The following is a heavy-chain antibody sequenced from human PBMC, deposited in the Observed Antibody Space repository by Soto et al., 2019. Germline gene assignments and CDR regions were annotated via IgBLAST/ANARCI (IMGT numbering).Heavy chain of an antibody. V-gene: IGHV3-74*01. J-gene: IGHJ4*02. CDR3: VPRKGDPFT. Sequence: PGGSLRLSCAASGFTFSSYWMHWVRQTPEKGLVWVSHINGGGSKTTYADSAKGRFTISRDNSKNTLPLQMNGLRVEDSAVYYCVPRKGDPFTWGPGTLVTVSS. CDR1: GFTFSSYW. CDR2: INGGGSKT. D-gene: IGHD3-16*01.